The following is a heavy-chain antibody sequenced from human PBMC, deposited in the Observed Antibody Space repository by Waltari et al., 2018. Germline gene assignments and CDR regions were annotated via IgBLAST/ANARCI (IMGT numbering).Heavy chain of an antibody. D-gene: IGHD4-17*01. Sequence: QVQLLQSGAEVKKPGASVKVSCKVSGDTVSELSIHWVRQAPGKGLEWMGGFDPEHGKIISAQKFQGRLTLTEDTSTDTAYMELSSLRSEDTAVYYCTIYRDGDYVSLGFDPWGQGTLVTVSS. V-gene: IGHV1-24*01. CDR1: GDTVSELS. J-gene: IGHJ5*02. CDR2: FDPEHGKI. CDR3: TIYRDGDYVSLGFDP.